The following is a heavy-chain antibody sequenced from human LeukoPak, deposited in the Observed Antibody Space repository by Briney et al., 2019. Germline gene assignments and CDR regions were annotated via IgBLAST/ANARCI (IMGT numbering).Heavy chain of an antibody. J-gene: IGHJ4*02. CDR2: IREDGGHT. Sequence: PGGSLRLSCVTSGFTFTNHWMSWVRQAPGKGLEWVANIREDGGHTNYVDSVKGRFTISRDNSKNTLYLQMNSLRAEDTAVYYCAKPSWFGESFPSLDYWGQGTLVTVSS. D-gene: IGHD3-10*01. CDR3: AKPSWFGESFPSLDY. CDR1: GFTFTNHW. V-gene: IGHV3-7*01.